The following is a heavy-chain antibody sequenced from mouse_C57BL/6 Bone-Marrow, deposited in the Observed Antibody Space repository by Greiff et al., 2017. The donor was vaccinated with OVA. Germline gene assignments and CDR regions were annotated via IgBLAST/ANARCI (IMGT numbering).Heavy chain of an antibody. CDR1: GYTFTDYY. Sequence: VQLLQSGPELVKPGASVKISCKASGYTFTDYYMNWVKQSHGKSLEWIGDINPNNGGTSYNQKFKGKGTLTVDKSSSTDYMEMRSLTTEDYADYYCERGGKDDWGKGTTLTVSS. CDR3: ERGGKDD. D-gene: IGHD1-1*02. J-gene: IGHJ2*01. CDR2: INPNNGGT. V-gene: IGHV1-26*01.